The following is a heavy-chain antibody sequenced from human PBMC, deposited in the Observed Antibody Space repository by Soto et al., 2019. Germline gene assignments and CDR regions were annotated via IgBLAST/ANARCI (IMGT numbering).Heavy chain of an antibody. J-gene: IGHJ4*01. D-gene: IGHD3-10*01. Sequence: ASVNVSFKASGYTFTSYVISWVRPAPGQGLEWMGWISAYNGNTNYAQKFQGRVTMTTDTSTITAYIELRSLRSDDTAVYYCAGGNYGYYFDYWR. CDR2: ISAYNGNT. CDR1: GYTFTSYV. V-gene: IGHV1-18*01. CDR3: AGGNYGYYFDY.